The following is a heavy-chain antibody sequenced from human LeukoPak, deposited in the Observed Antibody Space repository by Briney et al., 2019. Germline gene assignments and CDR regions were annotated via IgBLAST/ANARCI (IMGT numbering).Heavy chain of an antibody. J-gene: IGHJ4*02. Sequence: GGSLRLSCAASGFTFDDYAMHWVRQAPGKGLEWVSGISWNSGSIGYADSVKGRFTISRDNAKNSLYLQMNSLRAEATALYYCAKDVAAVATIASFDYWGQGTLVTVSS. CDR1: GFTFDDYA. CDR3: AKDVAAVATIASFDY. V-gene: IGHV3-9*01. D-gene: IGHD5-12*01. CDR2: ISWNSGSI.